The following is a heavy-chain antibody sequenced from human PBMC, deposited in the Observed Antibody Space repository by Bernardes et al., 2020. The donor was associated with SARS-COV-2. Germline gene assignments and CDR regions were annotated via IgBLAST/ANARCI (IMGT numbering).Heavy chain of an antibody. V-gene: IGHV1-69*02. J-gene: IGHJ6*02. Sequence: SVKVSCKASGGTFSSYTISWVRQAPGQGLEWMGRIIPILGIANYAQKFQGRVTITADKSTSTAYMELSSLRSEDTAVYYCARGVGVVVPAAAGTASPEYGMDVWGQGTTVTVSS. CDR1: GGTFSSYT. D-gene: IGHD2-2*01. CDR3: ARGVGVVVPAAAGTASPEYGMDV. CDR2: IIPILGIA.